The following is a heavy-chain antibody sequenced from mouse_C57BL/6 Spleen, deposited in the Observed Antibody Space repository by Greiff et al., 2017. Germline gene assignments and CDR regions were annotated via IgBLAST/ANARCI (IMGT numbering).Heavy chain of an antibody. V-gene: IGHV1-54*01. CDR1: GYAFTNYL. CDR3: ARSGWSHGGDD. D-gene: IGHD1-1*01. J-gene: IGHJ4*01. Sequence: VQLQQSGAELVRPGTSVKVSCKASGYAFTNYLIEWVKQRPGQGLEWIGVINPGSGGTNYNEKFKGKATLTADKSSSTAYMQLSSLTSEDSAVYFCARSGWSHGGDDWGQGTSVTVSS. CDR2: INPGSGGT.